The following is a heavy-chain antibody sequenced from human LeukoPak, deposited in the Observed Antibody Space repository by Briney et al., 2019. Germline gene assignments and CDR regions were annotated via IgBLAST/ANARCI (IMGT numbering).Heavy chain of an antibody. CDR1: GFTFSSYG. V-gene: IGHV3-33*01. CDR2: IWYDGSNK. J-gene: IGHJ3*02. CDR3: ARDEEEAFDI. Sequence: GGSLRLSCAASGFTFSSYGMHWVRQAPGKGLEWAAVIWYDGSNKYYADSVKGRFTISRDNSKNTLYLLLNSLRAEDTAVYYCARDEEEAFDIWGQGTMATVSS.